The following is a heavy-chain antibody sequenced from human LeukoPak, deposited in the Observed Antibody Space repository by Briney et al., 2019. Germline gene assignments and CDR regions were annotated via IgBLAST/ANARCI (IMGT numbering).Heavy chain of an antibody. CDR3: ARGWELLPFDY. CDR2: INAGNGNT. J-gene: IGHJ4*02. D-gene: IGHD1-26*01. CDR1: GYTFTSYA. V-gene: IGHV1-3*01. Sequence: ASVKVSCKASGYTFTSYAMHWVRQAPGQRLEWMGWINAGNGNTKYSQKFQGRVTITRDTSASTAYMELSSLRSEGTAVYYCARGWELLPFDYWGQGTLVTVSS.